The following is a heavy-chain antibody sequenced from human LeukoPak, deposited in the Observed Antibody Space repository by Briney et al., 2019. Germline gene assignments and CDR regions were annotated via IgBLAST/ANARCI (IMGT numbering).Heavy chain of an antibody. CDR2: ITSSSSAI. D-gene: IGHD5-12*01. V-gene: IGHV3-48*01. CDR3: ARVGQGGYPIDY. CDR1: GFTFSTYS. J-gene: IGHJ4*02. Sequence: PGGSLRLSCVASGFTFSTYSMNWVRQSPGKGLEWVSYITSSSSAIYYADSVKGRVTVSRDNAKNSLYLQFNSLRAEDTAVYYCARVGQGGYPIDYWGQGTLVTVSS.